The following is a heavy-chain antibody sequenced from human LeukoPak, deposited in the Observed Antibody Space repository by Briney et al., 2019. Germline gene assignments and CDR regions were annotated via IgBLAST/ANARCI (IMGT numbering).Heavy chain of an antibody. J-gene: IGHJ4*02. D-gene: IGHD4-11*01. CDR2: IILKSGAT. Sequence: ASVKVSCKTSGFDFSDYFIHWVRQAPGQGLEWMGWIILKSGATNYAQKFRDRVTVSRDTSTVYLDLSSLTSDDTAVYYCARDYSNYGLWWGQGTLVTVSS. V-gene: IGHV1-2*02. CDR3: ARDYSNYGLW. CDR1: GFDFSDYF.